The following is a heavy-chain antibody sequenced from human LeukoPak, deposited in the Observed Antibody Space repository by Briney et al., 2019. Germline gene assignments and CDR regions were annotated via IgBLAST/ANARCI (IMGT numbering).Heavy chain of an antibody. CDR3: ARDPYYDFWSGHNNDY. CDR1: GFGFRNFY. Sequence: GGSLRLSCAVSGFGFRNFYMSWIRQAPGKGLEWISYISSSSSTIYYADSVKGRFTISRDNAKDSLYLQMSSLRPEDTAVYYCARDPYYDFWSGHNNDYWGQGTLVTVSS. CDR2: ISSSSSTI. J-gene: IGHJ4*02. V-gene: IGHV3-11*04. D-gene: IGHD3-3*01.